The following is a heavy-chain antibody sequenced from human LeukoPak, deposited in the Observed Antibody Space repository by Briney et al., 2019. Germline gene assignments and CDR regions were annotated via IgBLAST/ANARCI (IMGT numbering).Heavy chain of an antibody. D-gene: IGHD2-15*01. CDR3: ARGVDIVVVVAATPPACGFDY. V-gene: IGHV4-34*01. Sequence: SETLSLTCAVYGGSFSGYYWSWIRQPPGKGLEWIGEINHSGSTNYNPSLKSRVTISVDTSKNQFSLKLSSVTAADTAVYYCARGVDIVVVVAATPPACGFDYWGQGTLVTVSS. CDR1: GGSFSGYY. J-gene: IGHJ4*02. CDR2: INHSGST.